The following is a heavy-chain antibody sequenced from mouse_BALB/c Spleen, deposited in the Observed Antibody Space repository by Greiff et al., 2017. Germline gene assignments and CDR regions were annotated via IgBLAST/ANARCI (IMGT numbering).Heavy chain of an antibody. Sequence: EVQVVESGGGLVQPGGSRKLSCAASGFTFSSFGMHWVRQAPEKGLEWVAYISSGSSTIYYADTVKGRFTISRDNPKNTLFLQMTSLRSEDTAMYYCARTGTGAMDYWGQGTSVTVSS. CDR2: ISSGSSTI. V-gene: IGHV5-17*02. CDR3: ARTGTGAMDY. CDR1: GFTFSSFG. J-gene: IGHJ4*01. D-gene: IGHD4-1*01.